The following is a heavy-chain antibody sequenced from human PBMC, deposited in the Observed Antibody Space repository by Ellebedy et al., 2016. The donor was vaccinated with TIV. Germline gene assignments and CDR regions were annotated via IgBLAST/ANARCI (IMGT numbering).Heavy chain of an antibody. CDR2: IIPVFGTA. D-gene: IGHD3-22*01. J-gene: IGHJ4*03. V-gene: IGHV1-69*13. CDR3: ASRYDSSYFTNSLDI. CDR1: GGSSNTYA. Sequence: SVKVSXKASGGSSNTYAITWVRQARGQGLEWMGGIIPVFGTANYAQQFQGRVTITADESTSTAYLELRSLTSEDTAVYYCASRYDSSYFTNSLDIWGQGTLVTISS.